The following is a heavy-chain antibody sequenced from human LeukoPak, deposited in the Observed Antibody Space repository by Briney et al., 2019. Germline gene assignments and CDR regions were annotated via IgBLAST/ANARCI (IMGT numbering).Heavy chain of an antibody. J-gene: IGHJ4*02. Sequence: PGGSLRLSCAASGFTFSSYGMHWVRQAPGKGLSGWQLIHNDGVNKYYADSWKGRFTISRENSKNTLYLQMNSLRAEDTAVYYCAKEVGDIVVVPAAMPYPLDYWGQGTLVTVSS. CDR1: GFTFSSYG. CDR3: AKEVGDIVVVPAAMPYPLDY. CDR2: IHNDGVNK. V-gene: IGHV3-30*18. D-gene: IGHD2-2*01.